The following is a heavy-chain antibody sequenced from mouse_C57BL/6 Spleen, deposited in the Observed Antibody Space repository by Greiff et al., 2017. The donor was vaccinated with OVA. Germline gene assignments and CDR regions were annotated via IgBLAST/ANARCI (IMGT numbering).Heavy chain of an antibody. J-gene: IGHJ4*01. D-gene: IGHD4-1*01. Sequence: QVQLQQPGAELVRPGSSVKLSCKASGYTFTSYWMHWVKQRPIQGLEWIGNIDPSDSETHYNQKFKDKATLTVDKSSSTAYMQLSSLTSEDSAVYYCARSRTGTREDAMDYWGQGTSVTVSS. CDR1: GYTFTSYW. V-gene: IGHV1-52*01. CDR2: IDPSDSET. CDR3: ARSRTGTREDAMDY.